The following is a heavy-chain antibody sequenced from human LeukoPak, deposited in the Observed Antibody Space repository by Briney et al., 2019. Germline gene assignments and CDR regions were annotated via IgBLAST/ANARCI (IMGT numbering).Heavy chain of an antibody. D-gene: IGHD3-10*01. V-gene: IGHV1-2*02. CDR2: INPNSGGT. CDR1: GYTFTGDY. CDR3: ARGLSPTYYGSGSYEYYYYYYMDV. J-gene: IGHJ6*03. Sequence: ASVKVSCKASGYTFTGDYMHWVRQAPGQGLEWMGWINPNSGGTNCAQKFQGRVTMTRNTSISTAYMELSSLRSEDTAVYYCARGLSPTYYGSGSYEYYYYYYMDVWGKGTTVTISS.